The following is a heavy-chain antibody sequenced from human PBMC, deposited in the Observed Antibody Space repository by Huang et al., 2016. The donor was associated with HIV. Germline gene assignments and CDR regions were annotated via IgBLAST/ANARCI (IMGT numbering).Heavy chain of an antibody. Sequence: QLHLQQWGAGLLKSAETLSLTFAVYGGSLSGYYWSWLRQTPGKGLAWIGEINHLGSTNDNPSLKSRCSISRDGSKKQFSLKLRSISDTETAVYFCARDATKNPRGWFDPWGQGALVTVSS. CDR1: GGSLSGYY. D-gene: IGHD3-10*01. J-gene: IGHJ5*02. CDR2: INHLGST. CDR3: ARDATKNPRGWFDP. V-gene: IGHV4-34*02.